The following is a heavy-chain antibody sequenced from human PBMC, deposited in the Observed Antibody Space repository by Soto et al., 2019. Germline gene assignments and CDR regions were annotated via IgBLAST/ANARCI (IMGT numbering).Heavy chain of an antibody. CDR3: GHSEYSRSCFDY. J-gene: IGHJ4*02. Sequence: SGPTLVNPTQALTLTCTFSGFSLSTSDVGVGWIGQPPGKALEWLAIIYWDDDKRYGPSLNSRLTITKDTSKNQVVLTVTNMDPVETGTYCCGHSEYSRSCFDYWGQGTLVTVSS. D-gene: IGHD6-6*01. CDR1: GFSLSTSDVG. V-gene: IGHV2-5*05. CDR2: IYWDDDK.